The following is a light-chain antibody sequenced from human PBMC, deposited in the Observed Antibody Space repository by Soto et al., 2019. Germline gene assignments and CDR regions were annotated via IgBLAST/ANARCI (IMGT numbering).Light chain of an antibody. V-gene: IGKV3-20*01. CDR1: QSVSSSY. CDR3: QEYGSSLYT. CDR2: DAS. Sequence: EIVLTQSPGTLSLSPGERATLSCRASQSVSSSYLAWYQQKPGQAPRLLIYDASSRATGIPDRFSGSGSGTHFPFPLSSLEPQDFAVYYCQEYGSSLYTFGQRTKLEIK. J-gene: IGKJ2*01.